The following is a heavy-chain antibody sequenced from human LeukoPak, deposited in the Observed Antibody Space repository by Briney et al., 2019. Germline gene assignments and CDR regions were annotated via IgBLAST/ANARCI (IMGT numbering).Heavy chain of an antibody. CDR1: GFTFDDYA. Sequence: GRSLRLSCAASGFTFDDYAMHWVRQAPGKGLEWVSGISWNSGSIGYADSVKGRFTISRDNAKNSLYLQMNSLRAEDTALYYCAKDEILDDYYGSGSRPYGMDVWGQGTTVTVSS. CDR3: AKDEILDDYYGSGSRPYGMDV. J-gene: IGHJ6*02. V-gene: IGHV3-9*01. D-gene: IGHD3-10*01. CDR2: ISWNSGSI.